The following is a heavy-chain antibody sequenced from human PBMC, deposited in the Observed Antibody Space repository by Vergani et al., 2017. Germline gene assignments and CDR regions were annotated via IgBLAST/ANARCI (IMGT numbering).Heavy chain of an antibody. CDR2: IYTSGST. J-gene: IGHJ4*02. Sequence: QVQLQESGPGLVKPSQTLSIICTVSGGYISSGSYYWSWIRQPAGKGLEWIGRIYTSGSTNYNPSLKSRVTISVDTSKNQFSLKLISVTAADTAVYYCARGYCSSTSCYPPRYWGQGTLVTVSS. CDR3: ARGYCSSTSCYPPRY. CDR1: GGYISSGSYY. D-gene: IGHD2-2*01. V-gene: IGHV4-61*02.